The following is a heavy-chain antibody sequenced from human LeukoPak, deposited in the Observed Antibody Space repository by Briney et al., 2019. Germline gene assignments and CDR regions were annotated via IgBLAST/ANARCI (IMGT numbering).Heavy chain of an antibody. CDR2: IYHSGST. Sequence: ASETLSLTCAVSGGSISSSSWWSWVRQPPGKGLEWIGEIYHSGSTNYNPSLKSRVTISVDKSKNQFSLKLSSVTAADTAVYYCARDRSVGVLPAPPFDFWGQGTLVTVSS. D-gene: IGHD6-6*01. CDR1: GGSISSSSW. V-gene: IGHV4-4*02. J-gene: IGHJ4*02. CDR3: ARDRSVGVLPAPPFDF.